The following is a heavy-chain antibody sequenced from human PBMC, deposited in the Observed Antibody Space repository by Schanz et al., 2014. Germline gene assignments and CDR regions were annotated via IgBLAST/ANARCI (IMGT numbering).Heavy chain of an antibody. CDR2: ITYNGGTI. Sequence: EVHLLESGGGLVQPGGSLRLSCAASGFTFSSHSFNWVRQAPGKGLEWISYITYNGGTIYYADSVKGRFTISRDNAKNSLYLEMNSLRAEDTALYYCARDRRNADLDYWGQGTLVTVSS. CDR3: ARDRRNADLDY. V-gene: IGHV3-48*01. J-gene: IGHJ4*02. CDR1: GFTFSSHS. D-gene: IGHD1-1*01.